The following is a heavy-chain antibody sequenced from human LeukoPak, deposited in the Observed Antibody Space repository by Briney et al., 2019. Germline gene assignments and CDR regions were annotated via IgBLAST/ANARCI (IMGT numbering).Heavy chain of an antibody. V-gene: IGHV4-59*01. CDR2: IYYSGST. Sequence: PSETLSLTCTVSGGSISSYYWGWIRQPPGKGLEWIGFIYYSGSTNYNPSLKSRVTISVDASKNQFSLNLSSVTAADTAVYYCARGLAYSYDSRGSPLYYFDSWGQGTLVTVSS. J-gene: IGHJ4*02. D-gene: IGHD3-22*01. CDR1: GGSISSYY. CDR3: ARGLAYSYDSRGSPLYYFDS.